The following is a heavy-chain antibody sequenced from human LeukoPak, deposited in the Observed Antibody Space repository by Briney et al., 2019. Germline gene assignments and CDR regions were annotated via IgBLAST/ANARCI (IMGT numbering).Heavy chain of an antibody. CDR3: ASYASVAGPFDY. J-gene: IGHJ4*02. CDR1: GFIVSSNY. Sequence: GGSLRLSCAASGFIVSSNYMNWVRQAPGKGLEWVSVIYSSGSTYYTDSVKGRFTISRDNSKNTLYLQMNSLRAEDTAVYYCASYASVAGPFDYWGQGTLVTVSS. V-gene: IGHV3-53*01. CDR2: IYSSGST. D-gene: IGHD6-19*01.